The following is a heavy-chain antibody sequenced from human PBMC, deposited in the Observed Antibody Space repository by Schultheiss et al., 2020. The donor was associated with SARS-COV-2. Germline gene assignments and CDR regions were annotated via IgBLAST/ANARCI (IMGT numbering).Heavy chain of an antibody. CDR1: GYTLTELS. V-gene: IGHV1-2*04. J-gene: IGHJ6*02. CDR2: ISPNSGGT. CDR3: ARGHYYDFWSGDPGIYYYYGMDV. D-gene: IGHD3-3*01. Sequence: ASVKVSCKVSGYTLTELSMHWVRQAPGQGLEWMGWISPNSGGTNYAQKFQGWVTMTRDTSISTAYMELSSLRSEDTAVYYCARGHYYDFWSGDPGIYYYYGMDVWGQGTTVTVSS.